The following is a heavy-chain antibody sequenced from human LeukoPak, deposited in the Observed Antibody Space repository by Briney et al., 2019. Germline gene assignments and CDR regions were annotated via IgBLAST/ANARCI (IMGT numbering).Heavy chain of an antibody. CDR3: ATQGTVLRYFDWSHDAFDI. CDR1: GYTLTELS. CDR2: FDPEDGET. D-gene: IGHD3-9*01. V-gene: IGHV1-24*01. J-gene: IGHJ3*02. Sequence: ASVKVSCKVSGYTLTELSMHWVRQAPGKGLEWMGGFDPEDGETIYAQKFQGRVTMTEDTSTDTAYMELSSLRSEDTAVYYCATQGTVLRYFDWSHDAFDIWGQGTMVAVSS.